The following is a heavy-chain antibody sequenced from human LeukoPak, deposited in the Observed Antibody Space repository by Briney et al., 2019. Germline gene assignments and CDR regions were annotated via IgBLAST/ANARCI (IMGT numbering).Heavy chain of an antibody. V-gene: IGHV1-69*04. Sequence: ASVKVSCKASGGTFSSYAISWVRQAPGQGLEWMGRIIPILGIANYAQKFQGRVTITADKSTSTAYMELSSLRSEDTAVYYCASEPFSSYYYDSSGPINWFDPWGQGTLVTVSS. CDR2: IIPILGIA. D-gene: IGHD3-22*01. J-gene: IGHJ5*02. CDR1: GGTFSSYA. CDR3: ASEPFSSYYYDSSGPINWFDP.